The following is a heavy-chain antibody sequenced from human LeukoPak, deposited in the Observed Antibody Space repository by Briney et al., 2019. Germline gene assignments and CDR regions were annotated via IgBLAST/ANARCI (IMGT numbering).Heavy chain of an antibody. J-gene: IGHJ3*02. CDR1: GGTFSSYT. V-gene: IGHV1-69*06. Sequence: ASVKVSCKSSGGTFSSYTISWVRQAPGQGLEWMGGIIPIFGTANYAQKFQGRVTITADKATSTAYMELSSLRSEDTAVYYCARVTGDAFDIWGQGTMVTVSS. CDR2: IIPIFGTA. D-gene: IGHD1-20*01. CDR3: ARVTGDAFDI.